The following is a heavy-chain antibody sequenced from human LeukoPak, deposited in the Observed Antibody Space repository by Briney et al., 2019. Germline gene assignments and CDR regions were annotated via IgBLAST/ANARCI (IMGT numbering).Heavy chain of an antibody. CDR1: GGSISSSYY. D-gene: IGHD6-6*01. CDR2: IYYSGST. Sequence: SETVSLTCTVSGGSISSSYYWGWIRPPPGKGLEWIGSIYYSGSTYYNPSLKSRVTISVDTSKNQFSPKLSSVTAADTAVYYCLAATAAQDYWGQGTLVTVSS. J-gene: IGHJ4*02. V-gene: IGHV4-39*07. CDR3: LAATAAQDY.